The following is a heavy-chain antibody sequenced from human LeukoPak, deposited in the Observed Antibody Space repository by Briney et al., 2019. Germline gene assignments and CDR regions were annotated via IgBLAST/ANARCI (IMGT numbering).Heavy chain of an antibody. D-gene: IGHD6-19*01. Sequence: SETLSLTCTVSGGSISSSSYYWGWIRQPPGKGLEWLGCIYYSGSTYYNPSLKSRVTISVDTSKNQFSLKLSSVTAADTAVYYCATNEGYSSGWYGVGVGYWGQGTLVTVSS. J-gene: IGHJ4*02. CDR2: IYYSGST. CDR3: ATNEGYSSGWYGVGVGY. CDR1: GGSISSSSYY. V-gene: IGHV4-39*01.